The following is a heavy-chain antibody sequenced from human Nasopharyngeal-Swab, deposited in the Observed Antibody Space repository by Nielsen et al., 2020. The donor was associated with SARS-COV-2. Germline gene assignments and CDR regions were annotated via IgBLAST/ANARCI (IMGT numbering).Heavy chain of an antibody. Sequence: GESLKISCAASGFTFSSYGMHWVRQAPGKGLEWVAVISYDGNYKYYADSVQGRFTISRDNSKNTLFLQMNSLRAEDTAVYYCAKGRVTIFGVVIIDHYYDMDVWGKGTTVTVSS. J-gene: IGHJ6*04. CDR3: AKGRVTIFGVVIIDHYYDMDV. V-gene: IGHV3-30*18. D-gene: IGHD3-3*01. CDR2: ISYDGNYK. CDR1: GFTFSSYG.